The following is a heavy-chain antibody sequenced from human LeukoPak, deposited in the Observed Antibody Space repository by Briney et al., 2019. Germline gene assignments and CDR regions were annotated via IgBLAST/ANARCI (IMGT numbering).Heavy chain of an antibody. CDR1: GYTFSDYY. J-gene: IGHJ4*02. CDR2: INPNSGGT. Sequence: ASVKVSCKTSGYTFSDYYIHWIRQAPGQGLEWVGWINPNSGGTNDAQKFQGRVTMTRDTSISTAYMELSRLRSDDTAVYYCARDVWRGSYYYDYWGQGTLVTVSS. V-gene: IGHV1-2*02. D-gene: IGHD1-26*01. CDR3: ARDVWRGSYYYDY.